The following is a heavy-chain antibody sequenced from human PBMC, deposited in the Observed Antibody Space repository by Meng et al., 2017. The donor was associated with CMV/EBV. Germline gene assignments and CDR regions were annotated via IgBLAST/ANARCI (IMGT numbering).Heavy chain of an antibody. CDR2: IYSGGST. V-gene: IGHV3-53*05. D-gene: IGHD6-6*01. Sequence: GESLKISCAASGFTVSSNYMSWVRQAPGKGLEWVSVIYSGGSTYYAQKFQGRVTMTRDTSTSTVYMELSSLRSEDTAVYYCARGEQLAGAFDIWGQGTMVTVSS. CDR1: GFTVSSNY. J-gene: IGHJ3*02. CDR3: ARGEQLAGAFDI.